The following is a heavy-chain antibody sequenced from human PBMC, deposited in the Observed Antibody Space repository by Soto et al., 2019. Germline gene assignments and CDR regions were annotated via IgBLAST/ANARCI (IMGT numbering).Heavy chain of an antibody. J-gene: IGHJ6*02. V-gene: IGHV1-69*13. CDR3: ARDRTIGSFGVVIATRVYMDV. D-gene: IGHD3-3*01. CDR2: IIPIFGTA. CDR1: GYNFVKYG. Sequence: SVKVSCKASGYNFVKYGITWVRQAPGQGLEWMGGIIPIFGTANYAQKFQGRVTITADESTSTAYMELSSLRSEDTAVYYCARDRTIGSFGVVIATRVYMDVWGQGTTVTVSS.